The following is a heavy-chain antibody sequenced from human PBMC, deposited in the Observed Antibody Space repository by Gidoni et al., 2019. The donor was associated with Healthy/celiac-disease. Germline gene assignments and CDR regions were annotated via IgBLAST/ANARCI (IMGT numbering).Heavy chain of an antibody. CDR1: GFTFSSYA. J-gene: IGHJ3*02. D-gene: IGHD3-16*01. Sequence: EVQLLESGGGLVQPGGSLRLSCAASGFTFSSYAMRWVRQAPGKGLEWFSAISGSGGSTYYADSVKGRFTISRDNSKNTLYLQMNSLRAEDTAVYYCANPWGLTTPHDAFDIWGQGTMVTVSS. V-gene: IGHV3-23*01. CDR3: ANPWGLTTPHDAFDI. CDR2: ISGSGGST.